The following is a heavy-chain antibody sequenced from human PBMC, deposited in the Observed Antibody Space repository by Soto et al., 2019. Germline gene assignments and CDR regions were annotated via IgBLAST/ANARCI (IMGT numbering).Heavy chain of an antibody. V-gene: IGHV5-10-1*01. Sequence: GESLKISCKASGYNFTTFWISWMRQVPGKGLEWMGRIDPSDSYSNYSPSFQGHITIPADKSINTAYLHFSNLKASDTAVYYCARHFPLPTDLQFYYYYYYGVDVWGHGTAVTVSS. CDR3: ARHFPLPTDLQFYYYYYYGVDV. CDR2: IDPSDSYS. D-gene: IGHD3-3*02. CDR1: GYNFTTFW. J-gene: IGHJ6*02.